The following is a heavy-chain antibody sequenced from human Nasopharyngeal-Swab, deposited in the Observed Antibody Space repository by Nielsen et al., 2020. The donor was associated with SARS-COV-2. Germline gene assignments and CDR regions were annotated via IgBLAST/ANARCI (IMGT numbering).Heavy chain of an antibody. Sequence: ASVKVSCKASGYTFTRYYIHWVRQAPGQGLEWMGIINPSGGSPTYAQKFQGRVIMTRDTSTSTVYMELSSLRSEDTAVYYCASSPQDIAARPFDYYYYMDVWGKGTTVTVSS. CDR2: INPSGGSP. CDR1: GYTFTRYY. V-gene: IGHV1-46*01. D-gene: IGHD6-6*01. J-gene: IGHJ6*03. CDR3: ASSPQDIAARPFDYYYYMDV.